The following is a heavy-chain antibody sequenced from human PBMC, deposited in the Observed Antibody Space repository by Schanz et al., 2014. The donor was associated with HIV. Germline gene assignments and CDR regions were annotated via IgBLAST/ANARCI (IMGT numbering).Heavy chain of an antibody. CDR2: INPNSGGT. J-gene: IGHJ3*02. Sequence: QVQLVQSGAEVKKPGASVKVSCKASGYTFSAYYIHWVRQAPGQGLEWMGWINPNSGGTNPAQNFQGRATLSMDPSISTAYMDLSRLRSDDTAVYFCARDLADSSTWYDVFDIWGPGTMVTVSS. V-gene: IGHV1-2*02. CDR3: ARDLADSSTWYDVFDI. CDR1: GYTFSAYY. D-gene: IGHD6-13*01.